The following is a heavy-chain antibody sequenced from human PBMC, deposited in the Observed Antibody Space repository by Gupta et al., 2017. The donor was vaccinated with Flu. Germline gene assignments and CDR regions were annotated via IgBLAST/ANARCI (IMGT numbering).Heavy chain of an antibody. CDR3: TRLGEMATHDFDY. V-gene: IGHV3-73*01. Sequence: EVQLVEHAGGWVQPGGHLTLPCAPSVFAFSGSAMHWVRQASGKGLEWVGRIRSKANSYATAYAASVKGRFTISRDDSKNTAYLQRNSLKTEDTAVYYCTRLGEMATHDFDYWGQGTLVTVSS. J-gene: IGHJ4*02. CDR1: VFAFSGSA. CDR2: IRSKANSYAT. D-gene: IGHD3-16*01.